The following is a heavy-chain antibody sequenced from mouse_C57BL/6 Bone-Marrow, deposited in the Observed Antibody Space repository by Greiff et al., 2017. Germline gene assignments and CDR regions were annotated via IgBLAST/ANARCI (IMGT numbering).Heavy chain of an antibody. CDR2: SRNKANDYTT. CDR3: ARDAYGSFAY. CDR1: GFTFSDFY. J-gene: IGHJ3*01. Sequence: EVKLVESGGGLVQSGRSLRLSCATSGFTFSDFYMEWVRQAPGKGLEWIAASRNKANDYTTEYSASVKGRFIVSRDTSQSILYLQMNALRAEDTAIYYCARDAYGSFAYWGQVTLVTVSA. D-gene: IGHD2-2*01. V-gene: IGHV7-1*01.